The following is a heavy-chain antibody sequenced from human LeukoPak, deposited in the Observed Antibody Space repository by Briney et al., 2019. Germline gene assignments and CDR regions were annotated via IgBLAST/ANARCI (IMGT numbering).Heavy chain of an antibody. J-gene: IGHJ4*02. CDR2: INHSGST. V-gene: IGHV4-34*01. Sequence: PSETLSLTCAVYGGSFSGYYWSWIRQPPGKGLEWIGEINHSGSTNYNPSLKSRVTIPVDTSKNQFSLKLSSVTAADTAVYYCARMVRIAVAGTFPYYFDYWGQGTLVTVSS. D-gene: IGHD6-19*01. CDR3: ARMVRIAVAGTFPYYFDY. CDR1: GGSFSGYY.